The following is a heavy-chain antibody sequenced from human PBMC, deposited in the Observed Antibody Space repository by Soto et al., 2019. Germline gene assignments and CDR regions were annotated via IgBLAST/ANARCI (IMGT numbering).Heavy chain of an antibody. J-gene: IGHJ5*02. D-gene: IGHD6-13*01. CDR1: GFTFRSFT. V-gene: IGHV3-21*01. CDR3: TRDASRDSSARGWFDP. Sequence: LILSCAASGFTFRSFTMNWVRQAPVKGLEWVSTISSNSAYIYYTDALRGRFTISRDNAKNSLHLQMNSLRAEDTAVYYCTRDASRDSSARGWFDPWGPGTLVTVSS. CDR2: ISSNSAYI.